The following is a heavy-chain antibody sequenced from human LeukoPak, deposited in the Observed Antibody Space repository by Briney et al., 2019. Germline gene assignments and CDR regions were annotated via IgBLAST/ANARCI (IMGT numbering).Heavy chain of an antibody. J-gene: IGHJ6*02. CDR1: GFTFSSYA. V-gene: IGHV3-7*01. D-gene: IGHD5-18*01. Sequence: PGGSLRLSCAASGFTFSSYAMSWVRQAPGKGLEWVANIKQDGSEKYYVDSVKGRFTISRDNAKNSLYLQMNSLRAEDTAVYYCARVVEYSYGYVRHYGMDVWGQGTTVTVSS. CDR3: ARVVEYSYGYVRHYGMDV. CDR2: IKQDGSEK.